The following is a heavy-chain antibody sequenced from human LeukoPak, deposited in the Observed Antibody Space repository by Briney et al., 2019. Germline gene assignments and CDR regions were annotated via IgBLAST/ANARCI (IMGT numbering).Heavy chain of an antibody. J-gene: IGHJ4*02. V-gene: IGHV3-21*04. CDR3: AKDWIQFNRVFDCFDS. CDR1: GFTFSSYS. Sequence: GGSLRLSCAASGFTFSSYSMNWVRQAPGKGLEWVSSISSSSSYIYYADSVKGRFTISRDNAKNSLYLQMNRLRVEDTAIYYCAKDWIQFNRVFDCFDSWGQGTLVTVSS. CDR2: ISSSSSYI. D-gene: IGHD5-18*01.